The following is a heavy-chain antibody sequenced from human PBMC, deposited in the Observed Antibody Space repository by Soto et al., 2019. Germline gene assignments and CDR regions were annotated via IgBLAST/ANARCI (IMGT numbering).Heavy chain of an antibody. CDR3: ARERTGTTSVDV. CDR1: GYTFTSYD. D-gene: IGHD1-1*01. J-gene: IGHJ6*02. V-gene: IGHV1-8*01. Sequence: QVQLVQSGAEVKKPGASVKVSCKASGYTFTSYDINWVRQATGQGLEWMGWMNPNSGNTGYAQKFRGRVTMTRNTSMSTAYLGPSSLRSEDSAVYYCARERTGTTSVDVWAQGTTVTVSS. CDR2: MNPNSGNT.